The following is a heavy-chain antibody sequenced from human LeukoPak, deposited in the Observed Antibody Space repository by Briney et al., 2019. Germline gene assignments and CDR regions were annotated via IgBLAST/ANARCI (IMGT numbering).Heavy chain of an antibody. J-gene: IGHJ4*02. D-gene: IGHD2-15*01. V-gene: IGHV1-69*13. CDR2: IIPIFGTA. CDR1: GGTFSSYA. Sequence: ASVKVSCKASGGTFSSYAISWVRQAPGQGLEWMGGIIPIFGTANYAQKFQGRVTITADESASTAYMELSSLRSEDTAVYYCARGGTDYCSGGSCYLNYWGQGTLVTVSS. CDR3: ARGGTDYCSGGSCYLNY.